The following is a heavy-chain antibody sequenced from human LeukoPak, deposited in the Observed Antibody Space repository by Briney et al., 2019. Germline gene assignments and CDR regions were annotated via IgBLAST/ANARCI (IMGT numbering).Heavy chain of an antibody. CDR3: ARSGIKMVRGVIIKSPYHMDV. Sequence: GGSLRLSCAASGFTFSSYWMSWVRQAPGKGLEWVANIKQDGSEKYYVDSVKGRFTIARDNAKDSLDLQMNSLRAEDTAVYYCARSGIKMVRGVIIKSPYHMDVWGKGTTVTVSS. J-gene: IGHJ6*03. D-gene: IGHD3-10*01. CDR1: GFTFSSYW. CDR2: IKQDGSEK. V-gene: IGHV3-7*01.